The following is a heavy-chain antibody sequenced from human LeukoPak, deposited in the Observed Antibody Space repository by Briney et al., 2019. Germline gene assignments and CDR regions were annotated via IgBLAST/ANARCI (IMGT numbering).Heavy chain of an antibody. V-gene: IGHV4-39*07. Sequence: SSETLSLTCTVSGASISYSSYFWGWLRQPPGKGLEWIGSIYYDGSTYYNPSLKSRVTISVDTSKNQFSLKLSSVTAADTAVYYCARGSIAAAGRFDYWGQGTLVTVSS. D-gene: IGHD6-13*01. J-gene: IGHJ4*02. CDR1: GASISYSSYF. CDR3: ARGSIAAAGRFDY. CDR2: IYYDGST.